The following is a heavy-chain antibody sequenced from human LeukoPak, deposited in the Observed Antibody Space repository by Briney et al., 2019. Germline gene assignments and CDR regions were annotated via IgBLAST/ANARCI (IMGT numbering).Heavy chain of an antibody. CDR1: GFTVSSNY. J-gene: IGHJ5*02. CDR3: ARGYSGYPNWFDP. V-gene: IGHV3-53*01. Sequence: GGSLRLSRAASGFTVSSNYMSWVRQAPGKGLEWVSVIYSGGSTYYADSVKGRFTISRDNSKNTLYLQMNSLRAEDTAVYYCARGYSGYPNWFDPWGQGTLVTVSS. D-gene: IGHD2-15*01. CDR2: IYSGGST.